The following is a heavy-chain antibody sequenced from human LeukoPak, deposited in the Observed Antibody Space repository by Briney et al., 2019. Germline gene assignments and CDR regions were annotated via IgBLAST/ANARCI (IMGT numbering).Heavy chain of an antibody. D-gene: IGHD2-15*01. CDR2: INHSGST. Sequence: SETLTLTCTVSGGSVSSGYYWSWIRQPPGKGLEWIGEINHSGSTNYNPSLKSRVTISVDTSKNQFSLKLSSVTAADTAVYYCARPNCSGGSCYSYFDYWGQGTLVTVSS. V-gene: IGHV4-34*01. CDR3: ARPNCSGGSCYSYFDY. CDR1: GGSVSSGYY. J-gene: IGHJ4*02.